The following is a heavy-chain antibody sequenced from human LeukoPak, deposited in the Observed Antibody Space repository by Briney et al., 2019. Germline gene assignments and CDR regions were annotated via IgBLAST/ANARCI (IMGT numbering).Heavy chain of an antibody. CDR2: INAGNGNT. J-gene: IGHJ5*02. CDR3: AREGGYCSSTSCYNWFDP. V-gene: IGHV1-3*01. D-gene: IGHD2-2*01. Sequence: ASVKVSCKASGYTFTSYAMHWVRQAPGQRLEWMGWINAGNGNTKYSQKFQGRVTITRDTSAGTAYMELSSLRSEDTAVYYCAREGGYCSSTSCYNWFDPWGQGTLVTVSS. CDR1: GYTFTSYA.